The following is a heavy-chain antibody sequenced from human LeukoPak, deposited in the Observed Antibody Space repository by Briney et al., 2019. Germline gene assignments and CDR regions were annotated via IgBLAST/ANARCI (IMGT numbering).Heavy chain of an antibody. V-gene: IGHV4-59*01. CDR3: ARGEDDPGPPDYYYYMDV. CDR2: IYYSGST. D-gene: IGHD3-3*01. CDR1: GGSISSYY. J-gene: IGHJ6*03. Sequence: PSETLSLTCTVSGGSISSYYWSWIRQPPGKGLEWIGYIYYSGSTNYNPSLKSRVTISVDTSKNQFSLKLSSVTAADTAVYYCARGEDDPGPPDYYYYMDVWGKGTTVTVSS.